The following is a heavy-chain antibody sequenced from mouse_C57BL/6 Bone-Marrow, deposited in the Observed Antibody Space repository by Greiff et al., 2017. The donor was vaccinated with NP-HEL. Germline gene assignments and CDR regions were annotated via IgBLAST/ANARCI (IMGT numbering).Heavy chain of an antibody. CDR1: GYAFSSSW. D-gene: IGHD3-2*02. V-gene: IGHV1-82*01. J-gene: IGHJ3*01. CDR2: IYPGDGDT. Sequence: VKLQQSGPELVKPGASVKISCKASGYAFSSSWMNWVKQRPGKGLEWIGRIYPGDGDTNYIGKFKGQATLTADKSSSTAYMQLSRLTSEDSAVYFCARSEGDSSGYGYGYWGKGTLVTVSA. CDR3: ARSEGDSSGYGYGY.